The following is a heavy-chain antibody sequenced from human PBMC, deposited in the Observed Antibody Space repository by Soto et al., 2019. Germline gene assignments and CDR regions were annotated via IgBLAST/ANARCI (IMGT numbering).Heavy chain of an antibody. D-gene: IGHD2-2*02. CDR1: GFTVSSNY. CDR3: AKGGYCSSTSCYTAYYYYGMDV. CDR2: ISGSGGST. J-gene: IGHJ6*02. V-gene: IGHV3-23*04. Sequence: EVQLVESGGGLIQPGGSLRLSCAASGFTVSSNYMSWVRQAPGKGLEWVSAISGSGGSTYYADSVKGRFTISRDNSKNTLYLQMNSLRAEDTAVYYCAKGGYCSSTSCYTAYYYYGMDVWGQGTTVTVSS.